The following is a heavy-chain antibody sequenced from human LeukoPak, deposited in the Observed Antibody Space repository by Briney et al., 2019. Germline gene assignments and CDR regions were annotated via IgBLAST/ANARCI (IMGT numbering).Heavy chain of an antibody. CDR3: ARPVVDCSGGSCSSHFDY. Sequence: ASVKVSCKASGYTFTGYYMHWLRQAPGQGLEWMGWINPNSGGTNYAQKFQGRVTMTRDTSISTAYMELSRLRSDDTAVYYCARPVVDCSGGSCSSHFDYWGRGTLVTVSS. D-gene: IGHD2-15*01. V-gene: IGHV1-2*02. J-gene: IGHJ4*02. CDR2: INPNSGGT. CDR1: GYTFTGYY.